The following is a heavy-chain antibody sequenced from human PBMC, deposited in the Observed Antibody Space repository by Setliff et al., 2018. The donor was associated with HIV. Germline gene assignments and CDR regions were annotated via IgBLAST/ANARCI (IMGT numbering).Heavy chain of an antibody. J-gene: IGHJ4*02. CDR3: ARGTMLVVAATPGRQWRAHLDY. CDR1: GGSISTRSPYY. CDR2: ISYSGST. V-gene: IGHV4-39*01. D-gene: IGHD2-15*01. Sequence: PSETLSLTCSVSGGSISTRSPYYWGWIRQPPGKGLEWIGSISYSGSTYYNPSLKSRVTISVDTSKNQFSLKLSSVTAADTAVYYCARGTMLVVAATPGRQWRAHLDYWGQGTLVTVSS.